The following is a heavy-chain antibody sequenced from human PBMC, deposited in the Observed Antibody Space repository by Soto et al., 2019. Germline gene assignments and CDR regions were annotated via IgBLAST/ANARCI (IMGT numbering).Heavy chain of an antibody. CDR2: IYYSGST. D-gene: IGHD6-6*01. CDR1: CGSISSYY. CDR3: ARFSSSRRGDYYYYGMDV. J-gene: IGHJ6*02. Sequence: PSETLSLTCTVSCGSISSYYWSWIRQPPGKGLEWIGYIYYSGSTNYNPSLKSRVTISVDTSKNQFSLKLSSVTAADTAVYYCARFSSSRRGDYYYYGMDVWGQGTTVTVSS. V-gene: IGHV4-59*01.